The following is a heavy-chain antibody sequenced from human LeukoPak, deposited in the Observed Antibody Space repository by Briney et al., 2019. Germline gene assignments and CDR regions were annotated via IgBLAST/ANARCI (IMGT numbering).Heavy chain of an antibody. CDR3: AGVGADAYYYYYYMDV. D-gene: IGHD3-10*01. CDR1: GGSISSSSYY. Sequence: SETLSLTCTVSGGSISSSSYYWGWIRQPPGKGLEWIGSIYYSGSTYYNPSLKSRVTISVDTSKNQFSLKLSSVTAADTAVYYCAGVGADAYYYYYYMDVWGKGTTVTISS. J-gene: IGHJ6*03. CDR2: IYYSGST. V-gene: IGHV4-39*01.